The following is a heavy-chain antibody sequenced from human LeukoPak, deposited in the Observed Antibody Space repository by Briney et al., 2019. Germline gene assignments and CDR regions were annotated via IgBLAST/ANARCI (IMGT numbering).Heavy chain of an antibody. J-gene: IGHJ4*02. Sequence: SETLSLTCTVSGGSISSNTYDWGWIRQPPGKGLEWIGSINYSGSTFYNPSLKSRVTISVDTSKNQFSLKLSSVTAADTAVYYCARQFSGRSDFDYWGQGTLVTVSS. CDR1: GGSISSNTYD. CDR2: INYSGST. V-gene: IGHV4-39*01. CDR3: ARQFSGRSDFDY. D-gene: IGHD1-26*01.